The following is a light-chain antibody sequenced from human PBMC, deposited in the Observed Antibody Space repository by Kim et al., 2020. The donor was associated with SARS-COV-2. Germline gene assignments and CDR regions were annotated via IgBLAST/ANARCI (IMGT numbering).Light chain of an antibody. J-gene: IGLJ2*01. CDR1: SSNIGSNF. Sequence: GQRVTISGSGSSSNIGSNFVSWFQQLPGTAPKLLIYRNSQRPSGVPDRFSASKSGTSASLAISGLRSEDEAEYYCAAWDDSLSGVLFGGGTQLTVL. CDR2: RNS. V-gene: IGLV1-47*01. CDR3: AAWDDSLSGVL.